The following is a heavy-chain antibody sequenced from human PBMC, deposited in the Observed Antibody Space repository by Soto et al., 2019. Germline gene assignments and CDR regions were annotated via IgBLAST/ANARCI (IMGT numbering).Heavy chain of an antibody. CDR1: GGSISSYY. J-gene: IGHJ6*02. V-gene: IGHV4-59*01. Sequence: SETLSLTCTVSGGSISSYYWSWIRQPPGKGLEWIGYIYYSGSTNYNPSLKGRVTISVDTSKNQFSLKLSSVTAADTAVYYCARNMGQLVFYGMDVWGQGTTVTVSS. CDR3: ARNMGQLVFYGMDV. CDR2: IYYSGST. D-gene: IGHD6-6*01.